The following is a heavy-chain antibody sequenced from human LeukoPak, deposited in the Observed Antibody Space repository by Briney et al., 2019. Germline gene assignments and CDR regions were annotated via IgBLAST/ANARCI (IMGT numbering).Heavy chain of an antibody. D-gene: IGHD3-10*01. CDR2: IYYSGST. CDR3: ARPFFWFGEHGWFDP. J-gene: IGHJ5*02. V-gene: IGHV4-39*01. Sequence: SXXLSLTCTVSGGSISSSSYYWGWIRQPRGKGLEWIGSIYYSGSTYYNPAIKSRVTISVDTAKNQFSLKLRSMTAADTAVYYCARPFFWFGEHGWFDPWGQGTLVTVSS. CDR1: GGSISSSSYY.